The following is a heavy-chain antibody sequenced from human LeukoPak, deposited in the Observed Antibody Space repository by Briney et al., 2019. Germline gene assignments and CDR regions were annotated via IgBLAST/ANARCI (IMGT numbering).Heavy chain of an antibody. CDR1: GGSIIMYY. CDR3: ARSRGYSYGYALDY. J-gene: IGHJ4*02. CDR2: IYYSGST. D-gene: IGHD5-18*01. V-gene: IGHV4-59*01. Sequence: PSETLSLTCTVSGGSIIMYYWSWIRQPPGEVLEWIGYIYYSGSTNYNPSLKSRVTISVDTSKNQFSLKLSSVTAADTAVYYCARSRGYSYGYALDYWGQGTLVTVSS.